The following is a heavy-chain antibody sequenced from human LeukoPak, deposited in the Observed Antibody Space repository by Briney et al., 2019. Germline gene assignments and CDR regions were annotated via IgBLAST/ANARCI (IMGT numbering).Heavy chain of an antibody. CDR2: IYYSGST. V-gene: IGHV4-39*07. CDR3: ARGRSGGYVRSRTNGYYFDY. CDR1: GGSISSSSYY. D-gene: IGHD5-12*01. J-gene: IGHJ4*02. Sequence: SETLSLTCTVSGGSISSSSYYWGWIRQPPGKGLEWIGSIYYSGSTNYNPSLKSRVTISVDTSKNQFSLKLSSVTAADTAVYYCARGRSGGYVRSRTNGYYFDYWGQGTLVTVSS.